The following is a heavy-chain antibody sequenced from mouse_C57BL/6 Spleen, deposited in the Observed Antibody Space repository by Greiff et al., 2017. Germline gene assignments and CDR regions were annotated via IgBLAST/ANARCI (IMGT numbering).Heavy chain of an antibody. V-gene: IGHV14-4*01. CDR2: IDPENGDT. CDR1: GFNIKDDY. CDR3: TTPAEYDYLAWFAY. D-gene: IGHD2-4*01. J-gene: IGHJ3*01. Sequence: VMLVESGAELVRPGASVKLSCTASGFNIKDDYMHWVKQRPEQGLEWIGWIDPENGDTEYASKFQGKATITADTSSNTAYLQLSSLTSEDTAVYYCTTPAEYDYLAWFAYWGQGTQVTVSA.